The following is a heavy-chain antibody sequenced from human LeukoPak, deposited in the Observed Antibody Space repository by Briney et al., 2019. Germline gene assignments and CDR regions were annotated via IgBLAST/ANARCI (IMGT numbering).Heavy chain of an antibody. J-gene: IGHJ4*02. V-gene: IGHV4-59*08. D-gene: IGHD6-13*01. CDR2: IYYSGST. Sequence: PSETPSLTCTVSGGSISSYYWSWIRQPPGRGLEWIGYIYYSGSTNYNPSLKSRVTISVDTSKNQFSLKLSSVTAADTAVYYCARHAARVFSGPYYFDYWGQGTLVTVSS. CDR1: GGSISSYY. CDR3: ARHAARVFSGPYYFDY.